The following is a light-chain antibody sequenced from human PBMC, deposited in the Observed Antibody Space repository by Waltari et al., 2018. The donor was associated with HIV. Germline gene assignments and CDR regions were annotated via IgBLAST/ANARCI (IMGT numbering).Light chain of an antibody. CDR3: QQLKTYPVT. CDR1: QGVGSY. CDR2: AVS. V-gene: IGKV1-9*01. J-gene: IGKJ4*01. Sequence: IQLPQSPSFLSASVGDRVRITSRATQGVGSYLAWYQKKPGKAPKLLIYAVSVLQSGVPSRFSGSGSGTEFTLTISGLQPEDLATYFCQQLKTYPVTFGGGTKV.